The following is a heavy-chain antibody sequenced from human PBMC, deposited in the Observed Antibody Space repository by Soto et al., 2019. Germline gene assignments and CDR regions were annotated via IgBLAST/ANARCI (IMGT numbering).Heavy chain of an antibody. V-gene: IGHV3-74*01. CDR3: ARGGAARAYYYYGMDV. D-gene: IGHD6-6*01. Sequence: EVQLVESGGGLVQPGGSLRISCAASGFTLTNYWMHWVRQAPGKGLVWVSRINSNGRSITYADSVKGRFTISRDNATNTLYLQMSSLRAEDTAVYYCARGGAARAYYYYGMDVWGQGTTVTVSS. J-gene: IGHJ6*02. CDR1: GFTLTNYW. CDR2: INSNGRSI.